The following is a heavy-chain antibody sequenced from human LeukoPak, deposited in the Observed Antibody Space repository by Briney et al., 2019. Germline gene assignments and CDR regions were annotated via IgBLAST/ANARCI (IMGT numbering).Heavy chain of an antibody. CDR1: GGSFSGYY. V-gene: IGHV4-34*01. D-gene: IGHD2-2*01. Sequence: SETLSLTCAVYGGSFSGYYWSWIRQPPGKGLEWIGEINHSGSTNYNPSLKSRVTISVDTSKNQFSLKLSSVTAADTAVYYCARHGPAAFDAFDIWGQGTMVTVSS. CDR3: ARHGPAAFDAFDI. CDR2: INHSGST. J-gene: IGHJ3*02.